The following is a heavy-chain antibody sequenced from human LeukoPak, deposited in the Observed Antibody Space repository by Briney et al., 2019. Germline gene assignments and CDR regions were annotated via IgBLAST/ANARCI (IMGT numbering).Heavy chain of an antibody. CDR2: VSYDGSNK. V-gene: IGHV3-30-3*01. Sequence: GGSLRLSCAASGFTFSSYAMHWVRQTPGKGLEWVAVVSYDGSNKYYADSVKGRFTISRDNSKNTLFLQTNSLRPEDTAVYYCARDGGSAVAGSIDYWGQETLVIVSS. CDR3: ARDGGSAVAGSIDY. D-gene: IGHD6-19*01. CDR1: GFTFSSYA. J-gene: IGHJ4*02.